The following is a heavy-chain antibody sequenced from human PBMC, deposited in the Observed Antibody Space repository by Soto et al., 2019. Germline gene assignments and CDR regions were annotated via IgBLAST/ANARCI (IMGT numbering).Heavy chain of an antibody. CDR1: GFTFTSYA. Sequence: EVQLLESGGGLVQPGGSLRVSCAASGFTFTSYAMSWVRQAPGKGLEWVSAISGSGVSTYYADSVKGRFTISRDNSKNTLLLQMNSLSAHDTAVYHCAKEEAYSSGWGSFDYWGQGTLVTVSS. CDR2: ISGSGVST. J-gene: IGHJ4*02. V-gene: IGHV3-23*01. D-gene: IGHD6-19*01. CDR3: AKEEAYSSGWGSFDY.